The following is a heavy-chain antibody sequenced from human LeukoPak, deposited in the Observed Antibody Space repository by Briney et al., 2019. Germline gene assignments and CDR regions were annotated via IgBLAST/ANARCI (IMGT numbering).Heavy chain of an antibody. CDR1: GGTFSSYA. V-gene: IGHV1-69*04. CDR3: ARGWFGELFPGQFYYYGMDV. J-gene: IGHJ6*02. Sequence: GASVKVSCKASGGTFSSYAISWVRQAPGQGLEWMGRIIPILGIANYAQKFQGRVTITADKSTSTAYMELRSLRSDDTAVYYCARGWFGELFPGQFYYYGMDVWGQGTTVTVSS. D-gene: IGHD3-10*01. CDR2: IIPILGIA.